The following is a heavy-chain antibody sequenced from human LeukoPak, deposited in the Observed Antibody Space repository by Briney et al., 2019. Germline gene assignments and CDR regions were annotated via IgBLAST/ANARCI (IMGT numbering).Heavy chain of an antibody. J-gene: IGHJ5*02. CDR2: IFYTGSA. CDR1: GGSISSSSYY. Sequence: PSETLSLTCTVSGGSISSSSYYWSWIRQPPGKGLEWIGYIFYTGSANYNPSLKSRVTISLDTPKNQFSLRLTSVTAADTAVYYCAREMIATAAYNWLDPWGQGILVTVSS. V-gene: IGHV4-61*01. CDR3: AREMIATAAYNWLDP. D-gene: IGHD6-13*01.